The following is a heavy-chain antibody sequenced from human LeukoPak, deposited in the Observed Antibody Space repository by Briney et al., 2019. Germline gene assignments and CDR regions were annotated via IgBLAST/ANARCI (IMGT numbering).Heavy chain of an antibody. D-gene: IGHD1-1*01. CDR2: ISGDGAST. V-gene: IGHV3-23*01. CDR1: GFTFAIHA. CDR3: ARDGIDATGYYLDY. J-gene: IGHJ4*02. Sequence: GSLRLSCAASGFTFAIHAMTWVRQAPGKGLEWVSGISGDGASTHYAESVKGQFTISRDNSQNTLSLQMNSLRAEDTAVYYCARDGIDATGYYLDYWGQGTLVTVSS.